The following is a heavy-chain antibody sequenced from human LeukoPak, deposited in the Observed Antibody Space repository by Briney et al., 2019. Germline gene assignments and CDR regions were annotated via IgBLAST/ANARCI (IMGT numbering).Heavy chain of an antibody. J-gene: IGHJ6*02. CDR1: GGSINSYS. V-gene: IGHV4-4*07. CDR2: IYTSGST. CDR3: ARDTMIVVDYGMDV. D-gene: IGHD3-22*01. Sequence: PSETLSLTCTVSGGSINSYSWSWIRQPAGKGLEWIGRIYTSGSTNYNPSLKSRVTMSVDTSKNQFSLKLSSVTAADTAVYYCARDTMIVVDYGMDVWGQGTTVTVSS.